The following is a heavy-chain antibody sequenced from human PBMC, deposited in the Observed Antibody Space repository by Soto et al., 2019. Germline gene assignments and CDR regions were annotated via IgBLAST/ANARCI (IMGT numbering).Heavy chain of an antibody. CDR3: ARSYYDFWSGYNYYYYGMDV. J-gene: IGHJ6*02. V-gene: IGHV5-51*01. Sequence: PGESLKISCKGSGYSFTSYWIGWVRQMPGKGLEWMGIIYPGDSDTRYSPSFQGQVTISADKPISTAYLQWSSLKASDTAMYYRARSYYDFWSGYNYYYYGMDVWGQGTTVTVSS. CDR1: GYSFTSYW. CDR2: IYPGDSDT. D-gene: IGHD3-3*01.